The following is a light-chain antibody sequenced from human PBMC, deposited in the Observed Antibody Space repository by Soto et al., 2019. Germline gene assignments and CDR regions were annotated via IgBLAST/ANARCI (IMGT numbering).Light chain of an antibody. CDR1: QSVLYSSNNKNY. CDR3: QQYYGTPFT. V-gene: IGKV4-1*01. J-gene: IGKJ4*01. Sequence: DIVMTQSPDSLAVSLAGSATINCKSSQSVLYSSNNKNYLAWYQQKPGQPPKLLIYWASTRESGVPDRFSGSGSGTDFTLTISSLQAEDVAVYYCQQYYGTPFTFGGGTKVDIK. CDR2: WAS.